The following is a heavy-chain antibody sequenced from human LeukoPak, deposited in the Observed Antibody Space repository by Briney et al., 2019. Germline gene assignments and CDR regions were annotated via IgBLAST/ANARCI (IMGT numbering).Heavy chain of an antibody. J-gene: IGHJ6*02. Sequence: GASVKVSCKASGYTFTSYDINWVRQATGQGLEWMGWMNPNSGNTGHAQKFQGRVTMTRNTSISTAYMELSSLRSEDTAVYYCARGGRGYYDSSGSGAYYYGMDVWGQGTTVTVSS. CDR1: GYTFTSYD. D-gene: IGHD3-22*01. CDR2: MNPNSGNT. CDR3: ARGGRGYYDSSGSGAYYYGMDV. V-gene: IGHV1-8*01.